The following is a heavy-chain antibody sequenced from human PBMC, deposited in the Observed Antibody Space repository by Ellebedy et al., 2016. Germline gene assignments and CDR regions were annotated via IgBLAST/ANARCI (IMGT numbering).Heavy chain of an antibody. CDR2: ISSSSSTI. CDR1: GFTFSSYA. J-gene: IGHJ3*01. V-gene: IGHV3-48*02. D-gene: IGHD3-16*01. Sequence: GGSLRLSXAASGFTFSSYAMSWVRQAPGKGLEWVSYISSSSSTIYYADSVRGRFTISRDNAKNSVYLQMNSLRDEDTAVYYCTRGGLDNSFDVWGQGTMVTVSS. CDR3: TRGGLDNSFDV.